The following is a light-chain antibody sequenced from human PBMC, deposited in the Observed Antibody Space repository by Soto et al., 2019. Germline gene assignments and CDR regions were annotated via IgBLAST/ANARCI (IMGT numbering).Light chain of an antibody. CDR2: KES. CDR3: QQYNTYPWT. CDR1: QSIRRW. J-gene: IGKJ1*01. Sequence: DIQMTQSPSTLSASVGDRVTITCRASQSIRRWLARYQLKPGKAPKLLIFKESSLESGVSSRFSGSGSGTEFTLTISSLQPGDFATYYCQQYNTYPWTFGQGTKVDIK. V-gene: IGKV1-5*03.